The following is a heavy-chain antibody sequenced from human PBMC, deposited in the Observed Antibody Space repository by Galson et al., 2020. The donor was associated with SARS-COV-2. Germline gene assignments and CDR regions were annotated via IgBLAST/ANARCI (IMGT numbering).Heavy chain of an antibody. J-gene: IGHJ4*02. Sequence: GESLKISCAASGFTLSDHYIDWVRQAPGKGLEWVARSKNRRNSYSTEYAASVDGRFTISRDDSKNSLYLQMKSLKTEDTAVYYCVGWSDGSADYWGQGTLVTVSS. CDR2: SKNRRNSYST. CDR1: GFTLSDHY. CDR3: VGWSDGSADY. V-gene: IGHV3-72*01.